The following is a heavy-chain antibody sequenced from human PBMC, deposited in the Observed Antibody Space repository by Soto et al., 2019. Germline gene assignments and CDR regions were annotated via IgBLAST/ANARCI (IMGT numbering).Heavy chain of an antibody. J-gene: IGHJ4*02. D-gene: IGHD3-22*01. V-gene: IGHV1-18*01. Sequence: ASVKVSCKASGYTFTSYGISWVRQAPGQGLEWMGWISAYNGNTNYAQKLQGRVTMTTDTSTSTAYMELRSLRSDDTAVYYCARVNVFYYDSSGYYFEDYWGQGTLVTVSS. CDR2: ISAYNGNT. CDR1: GYTFTSYG. CDR3: ARVNVFYYDSSGYYFEDY.